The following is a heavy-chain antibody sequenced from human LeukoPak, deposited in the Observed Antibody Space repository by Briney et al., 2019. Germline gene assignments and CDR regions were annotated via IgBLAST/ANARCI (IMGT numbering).Heavy chain of an antibody. CDR2: ISGSGGST. V-gene: IGHV3-23*01. D-gene: IGHD2-2*01. J-gene: IGHJ3*02. Sequence: GGSLRLSCAASGFTFSSYAMSWVRQAPGKGLEWVSAISGSGGSTYYADSVKGRFTISRDNSKNTLYLQMNSLRAEDTAVYYCAKDILGIVVVAHAFDIWGQGTMVTVSS. CDR1: GFTFSSYA. CDR3: AKDILGIVVVAHAFDI.